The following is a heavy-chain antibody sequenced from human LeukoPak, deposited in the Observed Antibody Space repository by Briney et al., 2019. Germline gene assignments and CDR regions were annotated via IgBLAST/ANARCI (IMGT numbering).Heavy chain of an antibody. J-gene: IGHJ6*02. V-gene: IGHV3-74*01. CDR1: GFTFSSYW. CDR3: ASAEVIQYGMDV. CDR2: INSDGSST. Sequence: GGSLRLSCAASGFTFSSYWMHWVRQAPGKWLVWVSRINSDGSSTSYADSVKGRFTISRDNAKNTLYLQMNSLRAEDTAVYYCASAEVIQYGMDVWGQGTTVTVSS. D-gene: IGHD3-16*02.